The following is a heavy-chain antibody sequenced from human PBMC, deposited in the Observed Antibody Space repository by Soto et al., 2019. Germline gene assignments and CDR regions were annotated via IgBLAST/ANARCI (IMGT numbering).Heavy chain of an antibody. D-gene: IGHD6-13*01. J-gene: IGHJ4*02. CDR3: ARDNGEQQLSLDY. Sequence: QVQLQESAPGLVKPSQTLSLTCTVSGGSISSGDYYWSWIRQPPGQGLEWIGYIYYSGSTYYNPSLKSRVTISVDTSKNQFSLKLSYVTAADTAVYYCARDNGEQQLSLDYWGQGTLVTVSS. CDR2: IYYSGST. CDR1: GGSISSGDYY. V-gene: IGHV4-30-4*01.